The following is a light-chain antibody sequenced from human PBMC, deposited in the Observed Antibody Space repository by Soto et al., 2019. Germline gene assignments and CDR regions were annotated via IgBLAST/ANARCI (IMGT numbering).Light chain of an antibody. CDR2: GAS. V-gene: IGKV3-15*01. CDR1: QSVSNN. CDR3: QQYNNWPRT. Sequence: EIVMTQSPAPPSVSPGERATLSCRASQSVSNNLAWYQQKPGQAPRLLIYGASTRATGIPARFSGSGSGTEFTLTISSLQSEDFAVYYCQQYNNWPRTFGQGTK. J-gene: IGKJ1*01.